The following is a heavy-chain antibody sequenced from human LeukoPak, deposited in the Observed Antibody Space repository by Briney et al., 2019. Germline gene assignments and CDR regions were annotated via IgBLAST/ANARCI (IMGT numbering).Heavy chain of an antibody. Sequence: PGGSLRLSCAASGFTVSSDYMSWVRQAPGNGLEWVSVIYSGGSTYYADSVKGRFTISRDNSKNTLYLQMNSLRAEDTAVYYCASAYSSGWGDYWGQGTLVTVSS. D-gene: IGHD6-19*01. CDR3: ASAYSSGWGDY. J-gene: IGHJ4*02. V-gene: IGHV3-66*01. CDR2: IYSGGST. CDR1: GFTVSSDY.